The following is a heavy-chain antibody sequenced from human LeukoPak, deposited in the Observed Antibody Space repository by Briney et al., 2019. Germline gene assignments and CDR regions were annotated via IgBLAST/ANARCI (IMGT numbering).Heavy chain of an antibody. J-gene: IGHJ6*03. CDR1: GGSISSGDYY. CDR2: IYCSGST. V-gene: IGHV4-30-4*08. Sequence: SETLSLTCTVSGGSISSGDYYWSWIRQPPGKGLEWIGYIYCSGSTYYNPSLKSRVTISVDTSKNQFSLKLGSVTAADTAVYYCARVCCSTTSCYYYYYMDVWGKGTTVTVSS. CDR3: ARVCCSTTSCYYYYYMDV. D-gene: IGHD2-2*01.